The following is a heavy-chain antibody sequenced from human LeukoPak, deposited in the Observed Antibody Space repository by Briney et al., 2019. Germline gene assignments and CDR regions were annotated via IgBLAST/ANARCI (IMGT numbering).Heavy chain of an antibody. CDR3: AKDVGGWYSVYFDC. J-gene: IGHJ4*02. V-gene: IGHV3-9*01. Sequence: GGSLRLSCAASGFTFDDYAMHWVRQAPGKGLEWVSGISWNSGSIGYADSVKGRFTISRDNAKNSLYLQMNSLRAEDTALYYCAKDVGGWYSVYFDCWGQGTLVTVSS. CDR2: ISWNSGSI. D-gene: IGHD6-19*01. CDR1: GFTFDDYA.